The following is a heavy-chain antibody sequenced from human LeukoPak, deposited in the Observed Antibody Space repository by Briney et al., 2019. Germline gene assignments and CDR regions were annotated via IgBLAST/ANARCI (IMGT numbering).Heavy chain of an antibody. Sequence: SETLSLTCAVYGGSFSGYYWSWIRQPPGKGLEWIGEINHSGSTNYNPSLKSRVTISVDTSKNQFSLKLSSVTAADTAVYYCARTLRGYCSSTSCLLSGGGISWFDPWGQGTLVIVSS. V-gene: IGHV4-34*01. CDR3: ARTLRGYCSSTSCLLSGGGISWFDP. CDR2: INHSGST. J-gene: IGHJ5*02. CDR1: GGSFSGYY. D-gene: IGHD2-2*01.